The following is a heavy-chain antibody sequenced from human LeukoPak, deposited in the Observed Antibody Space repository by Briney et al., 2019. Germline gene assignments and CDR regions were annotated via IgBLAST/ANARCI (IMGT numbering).Heavy chain of an antibody. D-gene: IGHD6-19*01. CDR2: INHSGST. CDR1: GGSFSGYY. V-gene: IGHV4-34*01. CDR3: ARDLIYGNSSGWYMWGLDYYYGMDV. Sequence: PSETLSLTCAVYGGSFSGYYWSWIRQPPGKGLEWIGEINHSGSTNYNPSLKSQVTISVDTSENQFSLKLSSVTAADTAVYYCARDLIYGNSSGWYMWGLDYYYGMDVWGQGTTVTVSS. J-gene: IGHJ6*02.